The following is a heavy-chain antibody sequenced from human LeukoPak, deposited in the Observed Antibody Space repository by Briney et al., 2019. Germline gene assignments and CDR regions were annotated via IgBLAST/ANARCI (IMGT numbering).Heavy chain of an antibody. Sequence: PSETLSLTCTVSGGSISDSTYYWGWIRQPPGKGLDWIGSIRFSGSTFYTPSLRSRVIISVDTSKNQMSLQLTSVTAADTAVYYCAKHARHGTGDKWFDPWGPGTLVTVSS. J-gene: IGHJ5*02. CDR2: IRFSGST. CDR3: AKHARHGTGDKWFDP. D-gene: IGHD3-10*01. V-gene: IGHV4-39*01. CDR1: GGSISDSTYY.